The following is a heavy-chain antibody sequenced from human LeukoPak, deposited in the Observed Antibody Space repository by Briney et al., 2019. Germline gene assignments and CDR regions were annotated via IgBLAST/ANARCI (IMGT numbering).Heavy chain of an antibody. CDR1: GFTFSSYA. D-gene: IGHD6-19*01. J-gene: IGHJ4*02. Sequence: GGSLRLSCAASGFTFSSYAMSWVRQVPGKGLEWVSSISSSSSYIYYADSVKGRFTISRDNAKNSLYLQMNSLRAEDTAVYYCARDLRSSGRPYYFDYWGQGTLVTVSS. V-gene: IGHV3-21*01. CDR3: ARDLRSSGRPYYFDY. CDR2: ISSSSSYI.